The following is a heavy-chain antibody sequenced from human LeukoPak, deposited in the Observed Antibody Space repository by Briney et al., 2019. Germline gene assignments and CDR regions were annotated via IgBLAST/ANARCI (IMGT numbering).Heavy chain of an antibody. Sequence: GGTLRLSCAASGFTFSFYGMSWVRQAPGKGLEWVSALSGSGGTTYYADFMKGRFTISRDNSKNTLYLQMNSLRAEDTAVYYCARDRVGATLYFDYWGQGTLVTVSS. J-gene: IGHJ4*02. CDR3: ARDRVGATLYFDY. D-gene: IGHD1-26*01. V-gene: IGHV3-23*01. CDR2: LSGSGGTT. CDR1: GFTFSFYG.